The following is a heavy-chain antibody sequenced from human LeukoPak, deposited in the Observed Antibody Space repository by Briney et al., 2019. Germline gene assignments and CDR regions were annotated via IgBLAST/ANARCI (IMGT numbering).Heavy chain of an antibody. Sequence: GGSLRLSCAASGFTFSSSYMTWVRQAPGKGLEWVSVIYSGGSTYYADSVKGRFTISRDNSKNTLYLQMNSLRAEDPAVYYCARGGIAAAGSFDYWGQGTLVTVSS. V-gene: IGHV3-53*01. J-gene: IGHJ4*02. CDR1: GFTFSSSY. CDR3: ARGGIAAAGSFDY. D-gene: IGHD6-13*01. CDR2: IYSGGST.